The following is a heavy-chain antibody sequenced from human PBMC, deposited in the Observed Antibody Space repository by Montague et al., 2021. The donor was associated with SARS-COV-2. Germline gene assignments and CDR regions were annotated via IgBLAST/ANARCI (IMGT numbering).Heavy chain of an antibody. CDR2: IFHTEAT. CDR3: ASALAHFDY. V-gene: IGHV4-4*02. Sequence: SETLSLTCTVSGDSVSSSYWWSWVRQAPGRGLEWMGEIFHTEATNYDPSLKSRVIISLDKSKNQFSLILNSVTAADTAVYFCASALAHFDYWGQGTLVTVSS. J-gene: IGHJ4*02. D-gene: IGHD2-21*01. CDR1: GDSVSSSYW.